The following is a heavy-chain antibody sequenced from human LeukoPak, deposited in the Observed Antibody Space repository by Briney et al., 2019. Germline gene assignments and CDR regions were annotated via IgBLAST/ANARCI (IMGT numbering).Heavy chain of an antibody. Sequence: PSETLPLTCSVSGGSIRNHFWSWIRLPPGKGLEWIGNIYYTTNPNYNPSLARRVTISVDTSKNQLSLKLDSVTAADTAVYYCARDRNYFDPWGQGTRVTVSS. J-gene: IGHJ5*02. V-gene: IGHV4-59*11. CDR3: ARDRNYFDP. D-gene: IGHD4-11*01. CDR2: IYYTTNP. CDR1: GGSIRNHF.